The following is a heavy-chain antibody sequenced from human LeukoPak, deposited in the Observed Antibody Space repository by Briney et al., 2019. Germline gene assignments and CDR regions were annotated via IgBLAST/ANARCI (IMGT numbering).Heavy chain of an antibody. CDR1: GFTFTNYP. Sequence: GGSLRLSCAAYGFTFTNYPMSWVRQAPGKGPEWVSSISTSGESTYYADSVRGRFTISRENSRNTLFLQMNSLRGEDTAVYYCAKGGYSSTWRFDYWGQGTLVTVSS. D-gene: IGHD6-13*01. V-gene: IGHV3-23*01. CDR2: ISTSGEST. CDR3: AKGGYSSTWRFDY. J-gene: IGHJ4*02.